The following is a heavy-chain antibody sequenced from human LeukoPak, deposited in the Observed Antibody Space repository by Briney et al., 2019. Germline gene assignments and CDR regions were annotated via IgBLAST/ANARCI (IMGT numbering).Heavy chain of an antibody. Sequence: GESLKISCKGSGYSFTSHWIGWVRQMPGKGLEWMGIIYPGDSDTRYSPSFQGQVTVSADKSIGTAYLQWNSLKASDTAMYYCAKRINWNVDYWGQGTLVTVSS. CDR2: IYPGDSDT. CDR3: AKRINWNVDY. J-gene: IGHJ4*02. D-gene: IGHD1-1*01. V-gene: IGHV5-51*01. CDR1: GYSFTSHW.